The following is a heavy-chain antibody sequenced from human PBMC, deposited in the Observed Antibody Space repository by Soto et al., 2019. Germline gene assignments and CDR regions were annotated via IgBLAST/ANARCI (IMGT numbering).Heavy chain of an antibody. J-gene: IGHJ4*02. Sequence: ASVKVSCKASGYTFTNYDINWVRQAPGQRLEWMGWINAGNGNTKYAQKFQGRVTIIRDASASTAYMELSSLRSEDTAVYYCARGIQDKFDYWGQGTLVTVSS. CDR3: ARGIQDKFDY. CDR1: GYTFTNYD. D-gene: IGHD5-18*01. CDR2: INAGNGNT. V-gene: IGHV1-3*01.